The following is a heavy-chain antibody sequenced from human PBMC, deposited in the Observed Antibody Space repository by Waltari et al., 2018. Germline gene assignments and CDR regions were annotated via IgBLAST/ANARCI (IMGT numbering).Heavy chain of an antibody. CDR2: ISYDGRNK. CDR3: ARERRGYYAEW. V-gene: IGHV3-30*02. CDR1: GFTFRADA. D-gene: IGHD3-3*01. J-gene: IGHJ4*02. Sequence: QVQLVEAGGGVVQRGGPRRLSCAASGFTFRADAMHWVRQAPGKGLEWVTLISYDGRNKYYADSVKGRFTISRDDSKNTLYLQMNRLGDEDTAIYYCARERRGYYAEWWGQGTLVAVAS.